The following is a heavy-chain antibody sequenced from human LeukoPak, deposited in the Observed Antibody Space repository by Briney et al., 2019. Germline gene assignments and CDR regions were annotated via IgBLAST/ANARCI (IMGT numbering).Heavy chain of an antibody. CDR3: ARRPYCSGGSCYSMNYFDY. CDR1: GGSISSSSYY. D-gene: IGHD2-15*01. V-gene: IGHV4-39*01. CDR2: IYYSGGT. Sequence: SETLSLTCTVSGGSISSSSYYWGWIRQPPGKGLEWIGSIYYSGGTYYNPSLKSRVTISVDTSKNQFSLKLSSVTAADTAVYYCARRPYCSGGSCYSMNYFDYWGQGTLVTVSS. J-gene: IGHJ4*02.